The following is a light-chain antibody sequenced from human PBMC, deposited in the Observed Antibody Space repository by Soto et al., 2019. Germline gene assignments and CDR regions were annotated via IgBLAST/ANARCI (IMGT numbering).Light chain of an antibody. CDR1: QYISSSS. J-gene: IGKJ2*01. CDR2: DAS. V-gene: IGKV3-20*01. CDR3: QQYGSSPDT. Sequence: EIVLTQSPGTLSLTPGEGATLSCRASQYISSSSLARYQQKPGQAPRLLIYDASTRASGIPDRFSGSGSGADFPLASSRLEPEDFAVYFCQQYGSSPDTFGQGTKLDIK.